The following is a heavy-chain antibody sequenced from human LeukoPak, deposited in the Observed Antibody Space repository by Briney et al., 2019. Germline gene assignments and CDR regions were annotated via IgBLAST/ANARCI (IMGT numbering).Heavy chain of an antibody. Sequence: GGSLRLSCEASGLSFRSYGMSWVRQAPGKGLEWVSGISGSGDNTYYTDSVKGRFTISRDNSKNTLYLQMNSLRVEDTAVYYCAKCSTIDGVCLNFDHWGQGALVTVSS. CDR2: ISGSGDNT. D-gene: IGHD2-8*01. CDR3: AKCSTIDGVCLNFDH. V-gene: IGHV3-23*01. J-gene: IGHJ4*02. CDR1: GLSFRSYG.